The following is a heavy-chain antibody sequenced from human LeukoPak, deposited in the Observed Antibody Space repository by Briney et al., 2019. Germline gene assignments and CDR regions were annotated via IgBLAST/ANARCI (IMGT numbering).Heavy chain of an antibody. CDR2: IYSSRIT. CDR3: ARAVGATYFDY. CDR1: DDSISSYY. V-gene: IGHV4-59*01. D-gene: IGHD1-26*01. J-gene: IGHJ4*02. Sequence: PSETLSLTCKVSDDSISSYYWSWIRQPPGKGLEWIGYIYSSRITNYNPSLKSRVTISADTSKNQFSLKLSSVTAADTAVYYCARAVGATYFDYWGQGTLVTVSS.